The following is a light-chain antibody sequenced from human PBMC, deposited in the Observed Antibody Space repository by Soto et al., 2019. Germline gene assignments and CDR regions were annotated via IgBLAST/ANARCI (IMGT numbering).Light chain of an antibody. CDR3: QQYKNWPPYT. CDR2: GAS. V-gene: IGKV3-15*01. Sequence: ETVMTQSPGTLSVSPGERVTLSCRASQSVASSLAWYQQKPGQAPRLLIYGASTRATGIPARFSGSGSGTEFTLTISSLQSEDFAFYYCQQYKNWPPYTFGQGTKLEIK. J-gene: IGKJ2*01. CDR1: QSVASS.